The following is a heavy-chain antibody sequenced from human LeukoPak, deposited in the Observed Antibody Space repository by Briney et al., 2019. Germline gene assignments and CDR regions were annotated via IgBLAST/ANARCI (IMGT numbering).Heavy chain of an antibody. CDR2: ISYDGSHK. CDR1: GFAFSTFA. J-gene: IGHJ4*02. D-gene: IGHD3-10*01. V-gene: IGHV3-30*04. CDR3: ARSITLLRGVINY. Sequence: GGSLRLSCAASGFAFSTFAMHWARQTPGKGLDWVAVISYDGSHKYYADSVKGRLTISRDNSKNTLFLQMNSLRAEDTAVYYCARSITLLRGVINYWDQGTLVAVSS.